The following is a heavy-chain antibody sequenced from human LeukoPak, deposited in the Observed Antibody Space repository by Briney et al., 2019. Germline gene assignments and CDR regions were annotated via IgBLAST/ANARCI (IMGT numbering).Heavy chain of an antibody. CDR1: GFTFSSYA. CDR2: ISYDGSNK. V-gene: IGHV3-30*04. J-gene: IGHJ4*02. Sequence: AGGSLRLSCAASGFTFSSYAMHWVRQAPGKGLEWVAVISYDGSNKYYADSVKGRFTISRDNSKNMLYLQMNSLRAEDTAVYYCARDNFDYWGQGTLVTVSS. CDR3: ARDNFDY.